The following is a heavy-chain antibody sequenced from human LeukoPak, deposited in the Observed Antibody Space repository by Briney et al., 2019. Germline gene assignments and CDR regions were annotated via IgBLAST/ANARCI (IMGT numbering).Heavy chain of an antibody. V-gene: IGHV3-9*01. CDR1: GFTFSSHT. CDR3: AKDTHSGSYSHFDY. CDR2: ISWNSGSI. J-gene: IGHJ4*02. D-gene: IGHD1-26*01. Sequence: PGGSLRLSCVTSGFTFSSHTLNWVRQAPGKGLEGVSGISWNSGSIGYADSVKGRFTISRDNAKNSLYLQMNSLRAEDTALYYCAKDTHSGSYSHFDYWGQGALVTVSS.